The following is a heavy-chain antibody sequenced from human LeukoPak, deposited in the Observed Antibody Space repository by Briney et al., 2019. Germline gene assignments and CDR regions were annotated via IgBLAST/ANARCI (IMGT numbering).Heavy chain of an antibody. CDR3: ARVHDFWSGSPYYYMDV. CDR1: GYTFTDYY. CDR2: INPNSGGT. V-gene: IGHV1-2*02. Sequence: GASVKVSCRASGYTFTDYYMHWVRQAPGQGLEWMGWINPNSGGTNYAQKFQGRVTMTRDTSISTAYMELSRLRSDDTAVYYCARVHDFWSGSPYYYMDVWGKGTTVTVSS. J-gene: IGHJ6*03. D-gene: IGHD3-3*01.